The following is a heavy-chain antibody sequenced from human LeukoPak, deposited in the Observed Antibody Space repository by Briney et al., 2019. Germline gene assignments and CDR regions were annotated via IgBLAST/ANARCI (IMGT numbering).Heavy chain of an antibody. CDR2: IYYSGST. V-gene: IGHV4-31*03. D-gene: IGHD3-10*01. J-gene: IGHJ4*02. CDR1: GGSISSGGSY. Sequence: SSETLSLTCTVSGGSISSGGSYWSWIRQHPGKGLEWIGYIYYSGSTSYNPSLKSRVTISLDTSKNQFSLKLSSVTAADTAVYYCARGAQYYYGSGSYYSYWGQGTLATVSS. CDR3: ARGAQYYYGSGSYYSY.